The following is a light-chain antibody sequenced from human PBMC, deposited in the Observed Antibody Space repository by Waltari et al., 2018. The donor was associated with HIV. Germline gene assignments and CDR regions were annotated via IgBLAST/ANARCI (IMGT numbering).Light chain of an antibody. Sequence: SYDLTQPLSVSVALGQTARIPCGGRDIGTRDVHWYQQKPGQAPSLLIFNDKNRPSWIPERFSGSKSRNTATLTISEAQGGDEAAYFCQVWDHTSVVFGGGTNLTVL. V-gene: IGLV3-9*01. CDR2: NDK. CDR3: QVWDHTSVV. J-gene: IGLJ3*02. CDR1: DIGTRD.